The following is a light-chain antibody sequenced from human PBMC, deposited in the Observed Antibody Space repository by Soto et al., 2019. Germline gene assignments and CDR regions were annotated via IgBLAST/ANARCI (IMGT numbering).Light chain of an antibody. CDR1: SGDVGGYNY. CDR3: SSYAGSSNV. Sequence: QSALTQPPSASGSPGRSFPISSPETSGDVGGYNYVSWYQQHPGKAPKLMIYEVNKRPSGVPDRFSGSKSGNTASLTVSGLQAEDEADYYCSSYAGSSNVFGTGTKVTVL. J-gene: IGLJ1*01. V-gene: IGLV2-8*01. CDR2: EVN.